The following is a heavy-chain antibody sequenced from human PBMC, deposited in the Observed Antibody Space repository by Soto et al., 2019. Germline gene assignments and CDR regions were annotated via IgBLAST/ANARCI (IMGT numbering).Heavy chain of an antibody. J-gene: IGHJ3*02. Sequence: EVQLVESGGGLVKPGWSLRLSCAASGFTFISYSRNWVRQSPWKGLEWVSSISSSSSYIYYADSVKGRFTISRDNAKNSVYLKMNSLRAEDTSVYYCARDWIADCGGDCCPPFDALDIWGEGTMVTVSS. CDR1: GFTFISYS. CDR3: ARDWIADCGGDCCPPFDALDI. V-gene: IGHV3-21*01. D-gene: IGHD2-21*02. CDR2: ISSSSSYI.